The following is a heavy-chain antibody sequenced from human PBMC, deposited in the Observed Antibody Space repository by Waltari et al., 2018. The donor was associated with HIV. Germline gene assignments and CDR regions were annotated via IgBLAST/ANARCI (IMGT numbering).Heavy chain of an antibody. CDR1: GSTFTGYY. D-gene: IGHD2-2*02. CDR2: INPNSGGT. CDR3: ARGDYCGSTSCYINGMDV. Sequence: QVQLVQSGAEVKKPGASVKVSCKASGSTFTGYYMHWVRQAPGQGLDWMGRINPNSGGTNYAQKFQGRVTMTRDTSISTAYMELSRLRSDDTAVYYCARGDYCGSTSCYINGMDVWGQGTTVTVSS. J-gene: IGHJ6*02. V-gene: IGHV1-2*06.